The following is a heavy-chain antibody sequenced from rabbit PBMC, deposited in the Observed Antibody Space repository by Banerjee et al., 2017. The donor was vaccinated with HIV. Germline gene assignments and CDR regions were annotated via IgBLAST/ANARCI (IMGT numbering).Heavy chain of an antibody. CDR3: ARNDYSSGWGADL. J-gene: IGHJ4*01. Sequence: QEQLVESGGGLVQPEGSLTLSCKASGFDFSGSYWMCWVRQAPGKGLELIACIVSSSGSAYYASWAKGRFTISKSSSTTVTLQMTNLTAADTATYFCARNDYSSGWGADLWGPGTLVTVS. CDR2: IVSSSGSA. D-gene: IGHD4-1*01. CDR1: GFDFSGSYW. V-gene: IGHV1S45*01.